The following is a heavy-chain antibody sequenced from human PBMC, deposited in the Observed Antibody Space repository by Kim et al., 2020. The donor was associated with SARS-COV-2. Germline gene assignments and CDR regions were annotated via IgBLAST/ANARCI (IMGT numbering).Heavy chain of an antibody. CDR2: INPSGGST. Sequence: ASVKVSCKASGYTFTSYYMHWVRQAPGQGLEWMGIINPSGGSTSYAQKFQGRVTMTRDTSTSTVYMELSSLRSEDTAVYYCARDQDIVVVVAAAPAYWGQGTLVTVSS. J-gene: IGHJ4*02. V-gene: IGHV1-46*01. CDR1: GYTFTSYY. CDR3: ARDQDIVVVVAAAPAY. D-gene: IGHD2-15*01.